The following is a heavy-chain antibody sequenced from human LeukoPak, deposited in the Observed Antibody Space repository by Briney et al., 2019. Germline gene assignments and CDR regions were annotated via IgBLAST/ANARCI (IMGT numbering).Heavy chain of an antibody. V-gene: IGHV4-59*08. Sequence: SETLSLTCTVSGGSITTYYWSWIRQPPGKRLEWMGYIYYTGTTNYNPSFKSRVTISVDTSKNQFSLRVNSVTDADTAVYYCAKLHYSKDGISRPSMDVWGRGTTVIVSS. D-gene: IGHD4-11*01. CDR1: GGSITTYY. J-gene: IGHJ6*03. CDR2: IYYTGTT. CDR3: AKLHYSKDGISRPSMDV.